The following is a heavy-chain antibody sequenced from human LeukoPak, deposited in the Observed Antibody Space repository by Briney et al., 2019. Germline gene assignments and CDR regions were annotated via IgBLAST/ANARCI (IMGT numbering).Heavy chain of an antibody. Sequence: SETLSLTCAVYGGSFSGYYWSWIRQPPGKGLEWIGEINHSGSTNYNPSLKSRVTISVDTSKNQFSLKLSSVTAADTAVYYCVRYYGSGSYRNWFDPWGQGTLVTVSS. V-gene: IGHV4-34*01. CDR2: INHSGST. J-gene: IGHJ5*02. CDR1: GGSFSGYY. CDR3: VRYYGSGSYRNWFDP. D-gene: IGHD3-10*01.